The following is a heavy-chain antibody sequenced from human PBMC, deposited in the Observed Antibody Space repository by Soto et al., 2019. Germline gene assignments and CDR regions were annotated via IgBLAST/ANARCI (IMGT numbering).Heavy chain of an antibody. CDR3: AKDSGYQLPDNYFYYGLDV. V-gene: IGHV3-30*18. Sequence: GGSLRLSCAASGFTFTSHAMHWVRQTPGKGLEWVAAISDDEIDKKYASSVKGRFTVSRDNVKNTLSLQMNSLRPEDTAVYYCAKDSGYQLPDNYFYYGLDVWGQGTTVTVSS. CDR1: GFTFTSHA. CDR2: ISDDEIDK. D-gene: IGHD2-2*01. J-gene: IGHJ6*02.